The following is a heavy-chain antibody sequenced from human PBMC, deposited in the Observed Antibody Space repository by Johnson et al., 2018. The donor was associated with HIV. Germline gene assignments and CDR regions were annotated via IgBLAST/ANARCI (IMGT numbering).Heavy chain of an antibody. V-gene: IGHV3-30*02. J-gene: IGHJ3*02. D-gene: IGHD3-22*01. Sequence: QVQLVESGGGLVQPGGSLRLSCAASGFTFSSYGMHWVRQAPGKGLEWVAFIRYDGSNKYYADSVKGRFTISRDNSKNTLYLQMNSLRAEDTAVYYCAKDLYYDSSGYVTRPMGAFDIWGQGTMVTVSS. CDR2: IRYDGSNK. CDR3: AKDLYYDSSGYVTRPMGAFDI. CDR1: GFTFSSYG.